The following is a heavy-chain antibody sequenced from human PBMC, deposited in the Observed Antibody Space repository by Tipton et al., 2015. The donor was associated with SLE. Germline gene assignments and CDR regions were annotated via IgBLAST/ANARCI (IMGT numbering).Heavy chain of an antibody. V-gene: IGHV4-61*09. CDR2: IYTSGST. J-gene: IGHJ4*02. CDR3: ARRGPFLIVAFDY. D-gene: IGHD5-12*01. CDR1: GGSISSGSYY. Sequence: TLSLTCTVSGGSISSGSYYWSWIRQPAGKGLEWIGYIYTSGSTNYNPSLKSRVTISVDTSKNQFSLKLSSVTAADTAVYYCARRGPFLIVAFDYWGQGTLVTVSS.